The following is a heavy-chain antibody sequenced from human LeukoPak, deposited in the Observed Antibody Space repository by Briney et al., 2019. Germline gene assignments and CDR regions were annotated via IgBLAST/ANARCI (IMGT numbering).Heavy chain of an antibody. CDR2: ITPTTDNI. CDR3: ARLAGPRPGTYYFDF. CDR1: GFTYSDYA. J-gene: IGHJ4*02. Sequence: GGSLRLSCAASGFTYSDYAMEWVRQTPGKGLEWVSSITPTTDNIYYIPSVEGRFTISRDNAKHSLYLQMNNLRADDTAVYYCARLAGPRPGTYYFDFWGQGVQVTVSS. V-gene: IGHV3-21*01. D-gene: IGHD6-19*01.